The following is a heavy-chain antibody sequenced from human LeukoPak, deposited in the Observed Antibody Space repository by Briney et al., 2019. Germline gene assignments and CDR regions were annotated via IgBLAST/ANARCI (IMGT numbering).Heavy chain of an antibody. J-gene: IGHJ4*02. CDR2: INHSGST. D-gene: IGHD4-17*01. CDR1: GGSISSGGYY. V-gene: IGHV4-34*01. CDR3: ARGGELGPCDY. Sequence: PSETLSLTCAVSGGSISSGGYYWSWIRQPPGRGLEWIGEINHSGSTNYNPSLKSRVTISVDTSKNQFSLKLSSVTAADTAVYYCARGGELGPCDYWGQGTLVTVSS.